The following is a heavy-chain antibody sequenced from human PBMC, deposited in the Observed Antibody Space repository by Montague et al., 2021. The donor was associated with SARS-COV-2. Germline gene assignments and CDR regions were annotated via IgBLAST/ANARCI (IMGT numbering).Heavy chain of an antibody. J-gene: IGHJ6*02. CDR1: GGSISNYY. Sequence: SETLSLTCTVSGGSISNYYWSWIRQPPGRGLEWIGYIYYSGSTDYIPSLKSRVTISPDTTKNQFLLKVTSVTAADTAVYYCARGGGDYNYGLDVWGPGTTVTVSS. CDR2: IYYSGST. V-gene: IGHV4-59*01. CDR3: ARGGGDYNYGLDV. D-gene: IGHD2-21*01.